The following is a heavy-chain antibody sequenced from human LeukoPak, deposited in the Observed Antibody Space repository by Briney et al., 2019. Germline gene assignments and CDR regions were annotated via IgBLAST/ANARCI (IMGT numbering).Heavy chain of an antibody. J-gene: IGHJ4*02. CDR3: AVGYSYGPPLFFDY. CDR2: ISAYNGNT. D-gene: IGHD5-18*01. V-gene: IGHV1-18*04. Sequence: ASVKVSCKASGYTFTSYGISWVRQAPGQGLEWMGWISAYNGNTNYAQKLQGRVTMTTDTSTSTAYMELRSPRSDDTAVYYCAVGYSYGPPLFFDYWGQGTLVTVSS. CDR1: GYTFTSYG.